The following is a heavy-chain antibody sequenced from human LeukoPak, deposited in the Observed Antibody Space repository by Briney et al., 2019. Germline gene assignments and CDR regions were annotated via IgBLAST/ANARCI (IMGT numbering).Heavy chain of an antibody. Sequence: GGSLRLSCAASGFTFSSCGFNWVRQAPGKGLEWVSSIGPTGTDRYYADSVRGRFTISRDNAKNSMYLQMDSLRDEDTAVYYCATEAIGRHYNYWGQGTLLTVSS. J-gene: IGHJ4*02. CDR2: IGPTGTDR. D-gene: IGHD2-2*02. CDR1: GFTFSSCG. CDR3: ATEAIGRHYNY. V-gene: IGHV3-21*01.